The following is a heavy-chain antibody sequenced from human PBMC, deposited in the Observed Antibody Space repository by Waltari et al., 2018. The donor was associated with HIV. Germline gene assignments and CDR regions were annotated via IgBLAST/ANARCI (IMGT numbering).Heavy chain of an antibody. CDR2: IYYSGST. CDR1: GASITDNKYY. J-gene: IGHJ5*02. Sequence: QLQLQESGPGLLKPSETLSLTCTVSGASITDNKYYWGWIRQPPGKGLEWIGSIYYSGSTFYNPSLKGRFTMSVDTSKNQFSLKVNSVTAADSAVYFCARQSGVGATRFDPWGQGVLVTVSP. D-gene: IGHD3-16*01. V-gene: IGHV4-39*01. CDR3: ARQSGVGATRFDP.